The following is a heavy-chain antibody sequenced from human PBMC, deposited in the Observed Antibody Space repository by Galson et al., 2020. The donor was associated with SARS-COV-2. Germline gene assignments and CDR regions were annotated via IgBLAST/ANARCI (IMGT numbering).Heavy chain of an antibody. D-gene: IGHD1-26*01. CDR2: ISHSGST. CDR1: GYSISSGDY. J-gene: IGHJ6*02. Sequence: ASETLSLTCTVSGYSISSGDYWGWIRQPPGKGLEWIGSISHSGSTYYNPSLKSRVTISVDTSKNQFSLNLSSVTAADTAIYYCGQWERLFAGLGGMDVWGQGTSVTVSS. CDR3: GQWERLFAGLGGMDV. V-gene: IGHV4-38-2*02.